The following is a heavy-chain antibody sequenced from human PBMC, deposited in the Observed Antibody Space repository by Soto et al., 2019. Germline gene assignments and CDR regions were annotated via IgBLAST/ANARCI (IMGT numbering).Heavy chain of an antibody. Sequence: AASVKVSCKASGYTFTSYDINWVRQATGQGLEWMGWMNPNSGNTGYAQKFQGRVTMTRNTSISTAYMELSSLRSEDTAVYYCARAEQMEWLLEIDYWGPGTMVTVYS. D-gene: IGHD3-3*01. J-gene: IGHJ4*02. V-gene: IGHV1-8*01. CDR2: MNPNSGNT. CDR3: ARAEQMEWLLEIDY. CDR1: GYTFTSYD.